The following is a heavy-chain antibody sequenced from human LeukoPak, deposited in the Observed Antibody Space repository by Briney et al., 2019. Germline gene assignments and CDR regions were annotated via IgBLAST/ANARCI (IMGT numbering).Heavy chain of an antibody. CDR1: GYTFTIYG. CDR3: ARANGDYFGY. D-gene: IGHD4-17*01. J-gene: IGHJ4*02. CDR2: ISAYNGNT. Sequence: ASVNVSFKASGYTFTIYGINWMRHAPGQGLEWMGWISAYNGNTNYAQKLQGRVTMTTDTSTSTAYMELRSLRSDDTAVYYCARANGDYFGYWGQGTLVTVSS. V-gene: IGHV1-18*01.